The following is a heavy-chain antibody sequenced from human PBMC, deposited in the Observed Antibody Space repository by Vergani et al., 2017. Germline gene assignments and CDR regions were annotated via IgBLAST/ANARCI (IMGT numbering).Heavy chain of an antibody. J-gene: IGHJ4*02. CDR1: GFTFSSYA. CDR2: ISSSSSYI. D-gene: IGHD4-11*01. V-gene: IGHV3-21*01. CDR3: ARDVGETTFDY. Sequence: EVQLVESGGGLVQPGGSLRLSCAASGFTFSSYAMSWVRQAPGKGLEWVSSISSSSSYIYYADSVKGRFTISRDNAKNSLYLQMNSLRAEDTAVYYCARDVGETTFDYWGQGTLVTVSS.